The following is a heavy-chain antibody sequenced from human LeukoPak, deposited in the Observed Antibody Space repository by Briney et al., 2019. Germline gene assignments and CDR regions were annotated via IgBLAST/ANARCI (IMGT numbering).Heavy chain of an antibody. V-gene: IGHV4-39*01. Sequence: SETLSLTCTVSGGSVSSSIYYWGWIRQPPGKGLEWIGSIYYSGSTSYNPSLTSRVTISVDTSKNQFSLKLTSVTAADTAVYCCASRNDILTGYVFDFWGQGTLVTVSS. CDR2: IYYSGST. CDR3: ASRNDILTGYVFDF. CDR1: GGSVSSSIYY. J-gene: IGHJ4*02. D-gene: IGHD3-9*01.